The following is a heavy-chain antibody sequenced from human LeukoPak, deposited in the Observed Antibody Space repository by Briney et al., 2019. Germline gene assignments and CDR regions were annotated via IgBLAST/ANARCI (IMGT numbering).Heavy chain of an antibody. Sequence: SGGSLRLSCAASVFTFSSYAMSWVRQAPGKGLEWVSAISGSGGSTYYADSVKDRFTISRDNSKNTLYLQMNSLRAEDTAVYYCAKSPFPTVVTYFDYWGQGTLVTVYS. J-gene: IGHJ4*02. CDR2: ISGSGGST. CDR3: AKSPFPTVVTYFDY. V-gene: IGHV3-23*01. CDR1: VFTFSSYA. D-gene: IGHD4-23*01.